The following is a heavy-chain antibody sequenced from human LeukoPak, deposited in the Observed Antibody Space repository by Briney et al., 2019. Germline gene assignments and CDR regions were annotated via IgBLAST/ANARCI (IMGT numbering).Heavy chain of an antibody. Sequence: ASVKVSCKASGHTFTSYGISWVRQAPGQGLEWMGWISAYNGNTNYAQKLQGRVTMTTDTSTSTAYMELRSLRSDDTAVYYCARGFEGPAAGEGPYFYWGQGTLVTVSS. CDR1: GHTFTSYG. J-gene: IGHJ4*02. CDR2: ISAYNGNT. CDR3: ARGFEGPAAGEGPYFY. D-gene: IGHD2-21*01. V-gene: IGHV1-18*01.